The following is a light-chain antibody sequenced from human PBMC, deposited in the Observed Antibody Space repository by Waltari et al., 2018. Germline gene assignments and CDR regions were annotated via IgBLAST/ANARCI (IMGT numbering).Light chain of an antibody. V-gene: IGKV1-5*03. CDR2: KAS. J-gene: IGKJ2*01. CDR3: QQYNSYPYT. Sequence: DIQLTQSPSFLSASVGDRVTITCRASQSISSWLAWYQQKPGKAPTLLIYKASSLESGVPSRFSGSGSGTEFTLTISSLQPDDFATYYCQQYNSYPYTFGQGTKLEIK. CDR1: QSISSW.